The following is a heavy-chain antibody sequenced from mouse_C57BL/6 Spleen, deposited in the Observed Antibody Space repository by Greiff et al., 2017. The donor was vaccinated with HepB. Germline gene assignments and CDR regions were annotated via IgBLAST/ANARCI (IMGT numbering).Heavy chain of an antibody. CDR2: INYDGSST. J-gene: IGHJ4*01. Sequence: DVMLVESEGGLVQPGSSLKLSCTASGFTFSDYYMAWVRQVPEKGLEWVANINYDGSSTYSLYSLKSRFIISRDSAKNILDLQMSSLKSEDTATYYCARDRPHCDYEGVYAMDYWGQGTSVTVSS. CDR1: GFTFSDYY. D-gene: IGHD2-4*01. CDR3: ARDRPHCDYEGVYAMDY. V-gene: IGHV5-16*01.